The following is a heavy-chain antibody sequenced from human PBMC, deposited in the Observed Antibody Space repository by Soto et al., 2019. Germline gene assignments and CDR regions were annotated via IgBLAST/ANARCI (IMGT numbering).Heavy chain of an antibody. CDR3: ASLGSAYCGGDCYYNAFDI. D-gene: IGHD2-21*02. V-gene: IGHV3-33*01. Sequence: HPGGSLRLSCAASGFTFSSYGMHWVRQAPGKGLEWVAVIWYDGSNKYYADSVKGRFTVSRDNSKNTLYLQMNSLRAEDTAVYYCASLGSAYCGGDCYYNAFDIWGQGTMVTVSS. CDR1: GFTFSSYG. J-gene: IGHJ3*02. CDR2: IWYDGSNK.